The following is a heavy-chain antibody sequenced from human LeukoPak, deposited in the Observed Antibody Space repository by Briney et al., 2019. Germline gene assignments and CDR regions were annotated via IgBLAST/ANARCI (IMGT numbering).Heavy chain of an antibody. Sequence: PSETLSLTCAVYGGSFSGYYWGWIRQPPGKGLEWIGSIYYSGSTYYNPSLKSRVTISVDTSKNQFSLKLSSVTAADTAVYYCARTLYYYDSSGHFDYWGQGTLVTVSS. V-gene: IGHV4-34*01. CDR1: GGSFSGYY. D-gene: IGHD3-22*01. CDR3: ARTLYYYDSSGHFDY. CDR2: IYYSGST. J-gene: IGHJ4*02.